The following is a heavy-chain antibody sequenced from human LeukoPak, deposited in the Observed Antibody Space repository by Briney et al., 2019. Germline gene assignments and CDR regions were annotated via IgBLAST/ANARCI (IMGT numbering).Heavy chain of an antibody. V-gene: IGHV3-21*01. CDR1: GFTFSSYT. Sequence: PGGSLRLSCVGSGFTFSSYTIHWVRQAPGKGLEWVSSISPSGSSTWHADSVRGRSTISRDNARNSVHLQMDSLRAEDTAVYFCVRDFLGESAAGGYWGQGTLVTVSS. D-gene: IGHD6-25*01. CDR2: ISPSGSST. CDR3: VRDFLGESAAGGY. J-gene: IGHJ4*02.